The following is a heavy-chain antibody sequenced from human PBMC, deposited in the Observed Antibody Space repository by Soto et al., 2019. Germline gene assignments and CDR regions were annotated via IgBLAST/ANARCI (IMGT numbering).Heavy chain of an antibody. D-gene: IGHD6-13*01. V-gene: IGHV4-59*01. CDR1: GGSISSYY. CDR3: ARGGGYSSSWYNWFDP. CDR2: IYYSGST. J-gene: IGHJ5*02. Sequence: PSETLSLTCTVSGGSISSYYWSWIRQPPGKGLEWIGYIYYSGSTNYNPSLKSQVTITVDTSKNQFSLKMSSVAAADTAVYYCARGGGYSSSWYNWFDPWGQGTLVTVSS.